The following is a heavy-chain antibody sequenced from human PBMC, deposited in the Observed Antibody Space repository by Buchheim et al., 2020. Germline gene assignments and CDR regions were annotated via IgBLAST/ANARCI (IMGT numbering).Heavy chain of an antibody. D-gene: IGHD1-26*01. CDR1: GGSISSGGYS. J-gene: IGHJ6*02. CDR2: IYHSGST. Sequence: QLQLQESGSGLVKPSQTLSLTCAVSGGSISSGGYSWSWIRQPPGKGLEWIGYIYHSGSTNYNPSLKSRVTISVDTSKNQFSLKLSSVTAADTAVYYCARRGGSYFYYYGMDVWGQGTT. V-gene: IGHV4-30-2*01. CDR3: ARRGGSYFYYYGMDV.